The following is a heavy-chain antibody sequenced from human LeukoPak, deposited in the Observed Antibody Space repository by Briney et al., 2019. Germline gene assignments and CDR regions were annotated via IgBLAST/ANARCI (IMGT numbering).Heavy chain of an antibody. CDR3: ARDRNWATRNWYFDL. J-gene: IGHJ2*01. V-gene: IGHV3-33*01. CDR2: IWYDGSNQ. CDR1: GFTFRNYG. D-gene: IGHD5-24*01. Sequence: GGSLRLSCAASGFTFRNYGMHWVRQAPGKGLEWVGVIWYDGSNQYYGDSVKGRFTISRDNSQNTLSLQMDSLRAEETSIYYCARDRNWATRNWYFDLWGRGTLVTVSS.